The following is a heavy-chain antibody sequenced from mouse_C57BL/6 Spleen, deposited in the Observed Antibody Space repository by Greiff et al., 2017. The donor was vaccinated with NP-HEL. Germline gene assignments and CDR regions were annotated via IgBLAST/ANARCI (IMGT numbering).Heavy chain of an antibody. Sequence: VQLKESGPGLVKPSQSLSLTCSVTGYSITSGYYWNWIRQFPGNKLEWMGYISYDGSNNYNPSLKNRISITRDTSKNQFFLKLNSVTTEDTATYYCARDTTVVGGYFDYWGQGTTLTVSS. V-gene: IGHV3-6*01. CDR2: ISYDGSN. J-gene: IGHJ2*01. CDR1: GYSITSGYY. D-gene: IGHD1-1*01. CDR3: ARDTTVVGGYFDY.